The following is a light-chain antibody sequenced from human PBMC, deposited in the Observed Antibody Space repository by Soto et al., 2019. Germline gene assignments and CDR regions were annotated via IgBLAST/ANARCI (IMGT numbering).Light chain of an antibody. V-gene: IGLV2-23*01. CDR3: CSYAGSSTWV. CDR2: ERS. Sequence: QSALTQPASVSGCPGQSIAISCTGTSSDVGSYNFVSWYQQHPGKAPKLMIYERSKRPSGVSNRFSGSKSRNTASLTISGLQAEDEADYYCCSYAGSSTWVFGTGTKLTVL. CDR1: SSDVGSYNF. J-gene: IGLJ1*01.